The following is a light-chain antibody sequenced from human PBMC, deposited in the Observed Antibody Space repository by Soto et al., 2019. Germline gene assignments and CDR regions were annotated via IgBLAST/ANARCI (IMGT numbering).Light chain of an antibody. V-gene: IGKV3-20*01. CDR2: GAS. CDR3: HQYGSSPQT. CDR1: QSVSSNY. J-gene: IGKJ1*01. Sequence: EIVLTQSPGTLSLSSGERATLSCRASQSVSSNYLAWYQQKPGQAPRLLIYGASTRATGIPDRFSGGGSGTDFTLTISRLEPEDFAVYYCHQYGSSPQTFGQGTNVDIK.